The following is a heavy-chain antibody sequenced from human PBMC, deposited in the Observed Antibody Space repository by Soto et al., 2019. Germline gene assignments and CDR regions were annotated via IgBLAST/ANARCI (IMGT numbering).Heavy chain of an antibody. D-gene: IGHD6-19*01. CDR2: INPNSGGT. Sequence: ASVKVSCKASGYTFTGYYMHWVRQAPGQGLEWMGWINPNSGGTNYAQKFQGWVTMTRDTSISTAYMELSRLRSDDTAVYYCAREVAGTHAAFDIWGQGTMVTVSS. CDR1: GYTFTGYY. V-gene: IGHV1-2*04. CDR3: AREVAGTHAAFDI. J-gene: IGHJ3*02.